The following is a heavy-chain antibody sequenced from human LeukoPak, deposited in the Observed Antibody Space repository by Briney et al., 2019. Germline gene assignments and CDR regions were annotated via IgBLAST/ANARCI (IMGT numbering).Heavy chain of an antibody. Sequence: ASVKVSCKASGYTFTSYDINWLRQATGQGLEWMGWMNPNSGNTGYAQKFQGRVTMTRNTSISTAYMELSSLRSEDTAVYYCASQGYCSGGSCSNDAFDIWGQGTMVTVSS. D-gene: IGHD2-15*01. CDR3: ASQGYCSGGSCSNDAFDI. J-gene: IGHJ3*02. CDR1: GYTFTSYD. CDR2: MNPNSGNT. V-gene: IGHV1-8*01.